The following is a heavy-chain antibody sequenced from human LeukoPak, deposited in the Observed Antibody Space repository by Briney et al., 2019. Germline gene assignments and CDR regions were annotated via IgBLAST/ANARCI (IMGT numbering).Heavy chain of an antibody. CDR3: ASMPLAAARKPNYYYYMDV. V-gene: IGHV1-8*01. CDR1: VYTFTSYV. Sequence: ASVTVSCMASVYTFTSYVFNWLRQATGQGLEWMGWMNPNTGNTGYAQKFQGRVTMTRDTSISTAYMELTSLTSEDTAVYYCASMPLAAARKPNYYYYMDVWGRGTTVTVSS. J-gene: IGHJ6*03. CDR2: MNPNTGNT. D-gene: IGHD6-13*01.